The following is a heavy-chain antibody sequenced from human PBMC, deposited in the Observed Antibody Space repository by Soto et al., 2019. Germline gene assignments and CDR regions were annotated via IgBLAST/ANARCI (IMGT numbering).Heavy chain of an antibody. Sequence: QVQLVQSGAEVKKPGASVKVSCKASGYTFTGYYMHWVRQAPGQGLEWMGWINPNSGGTNYAQKCQGWVTMTRDTSISTAYMERSRLRSDDTAVYYCAREGYCSSTSCPLDAFDIWGQGTMVTVSS. CDR3: AREGYCSSTSCPLDAFDI. V-gene: IGHV1-2*04. CDR1: GYTFTGYY. D-gene: IGHD2-2*01. CDR2: INPNSGGT. J-gene: IGHJ3*02.